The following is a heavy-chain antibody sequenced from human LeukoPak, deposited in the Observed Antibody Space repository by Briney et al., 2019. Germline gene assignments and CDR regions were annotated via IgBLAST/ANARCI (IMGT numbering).Heavy chain of an antibody. CDR1: GYTFTGYY. CDR2: INPNSGGT. J-gene: IGHJ4*02. V-gene: IGHV1-2*06. CDR3: ARVAAYSSGWLNY. D-gene: IGHD6-19*01. Sequence: ASVKVSCKASGYTFTGYYMHWVRQAPGQGLEWMGRINPNSGGTNYAQKFQGRVTMTRDTSISTAYMELSRLGSDDTAVYYCARVAAYSSGWLNYWGQGTLVTVSS.